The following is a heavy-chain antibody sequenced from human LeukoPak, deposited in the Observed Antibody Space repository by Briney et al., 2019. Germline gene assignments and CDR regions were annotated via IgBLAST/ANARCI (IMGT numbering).Heavy chain of an antibody. Sequence: ASVKVSCKASGYTFTGYYMHWLRQAPGQGLEWMGRINPNSGGTNYAQKFQGRVTMTRDTSISTAYMELSRLRSDDTAVYYCARDPRLDLFEDYFDYWGQGTLVTVSS. J-gene: IGHJ4*02. CDR3: ARDPRLDLFEDYFDY. CDR2: INPNSGGT. CDR1: GYTFTGYY. D-gene: IGHD3-10*02. V-gene: IGHV1-2*06.